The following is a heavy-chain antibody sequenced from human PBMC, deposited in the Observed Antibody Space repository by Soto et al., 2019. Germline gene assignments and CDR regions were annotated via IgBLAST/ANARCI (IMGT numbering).Heavy chain of an antibody. J-gene: IGHJ4*02. V-gene: IGHV1-3*01. CDR1: GYTFTSYA. CDR3: ETAATAIYT. CDR2: INAGNGNT. D-gene: IGHD2-15*01. Sequence: ASVKVSCKASGYTFTSYAMHLVRQAPGQRLEWMGWINAGNGNTKYSQKFQGRVTMTEDTSTNTAYMELSSLRSEDTAVYYCETAATAIYTWGQEDVLTVSS.